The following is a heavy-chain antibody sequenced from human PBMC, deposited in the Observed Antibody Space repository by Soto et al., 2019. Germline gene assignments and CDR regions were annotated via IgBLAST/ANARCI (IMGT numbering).Heavy chain of an antibody. D-gene: IGHD3-10*01. CDR2: INTRNGVT. V-gene: IGHV1-2*02. Sequence: QVQLVQSGAEVKKPGASVSISCRASGYTFISYYMPWVRQAPGHGLEWMGWINTRNGVTKYAQGFQDRVTMTRDASTNTAYMQLTWLTSDDTAVYYCARGTGSSWYDPWGQGTLVTVSS. CDR1: GYTFISYY. CDR3: ARGTGSSWYDP. J-gene: IGHJ5*02.